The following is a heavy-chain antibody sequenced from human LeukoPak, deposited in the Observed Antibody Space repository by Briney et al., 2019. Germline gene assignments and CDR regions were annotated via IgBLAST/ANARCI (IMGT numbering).Heavy chain of an antibody. J-gene: IGHJ6*03. CDR3: ARKYYDILTGYSAYYYYYYMDV. CDR1: GYTFTSYG. D-gene: IGHD3-9*01. CDR2: IIAYNGKT. V-gene: IGHV1-18*01. Sequence: ASVKVSCKASGYTFTSYGISWVRQAPGQGREWMGWIIAYNGKTNYAQKLQGRVTMTTDTSTSTAYMELRSLRSDDTAVYYCARKYYDILTGYSAYYYYYYMDVWGKGTTVTVSS.